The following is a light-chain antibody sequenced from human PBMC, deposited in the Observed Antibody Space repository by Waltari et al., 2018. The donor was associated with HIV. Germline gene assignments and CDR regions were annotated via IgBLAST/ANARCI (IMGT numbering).Light chain of an antibody. V-gene: IGKV3-20*01. CDR3: QQYGTSPFT. CDR2: AAS. Sequence: EIVLTQSPDTLSLSPGDRATLSCRASQSVSSNYLAWYQHKPGQAPRLLIYAASRRATGIPDRFSGSGSGTDFTLTINRLEPEDFAVYYCQQYGTSPFTFGPGTKVDIK. J-gene: IGKJ3*01. CDR1: QSVSSNY.